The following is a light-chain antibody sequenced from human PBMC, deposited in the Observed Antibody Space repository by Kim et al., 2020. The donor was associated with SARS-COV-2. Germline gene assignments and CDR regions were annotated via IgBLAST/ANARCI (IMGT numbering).Light chain of an antibody. CDR2: QDS. Sequence: VSPGQTASITCSGDKLGDKYTCWYQQKPGQSPVLVIYQDSRRPSGIPERFSGSNSGNTATLTISGTQAMDEADYYCQAWDSSTYVFGTGTKVTVL. CDR1: KLGDKY. CDR3: QAWDSSTYV. J-gene: IGLJ1*01. V-gene: IGLV3-1*01.